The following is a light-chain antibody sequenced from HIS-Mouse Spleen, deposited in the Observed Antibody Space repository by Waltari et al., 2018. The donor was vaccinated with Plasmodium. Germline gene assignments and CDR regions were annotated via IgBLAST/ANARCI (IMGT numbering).Light chain of an antibody. J-gene: IGKJ1*01. V-gene: IGKV3-15*01. CDR3: QQYNNWPRGT. Sequence: EIVMTQSPATLSVSPGERATLSCRASQSVSSNLAWYQQKPGQAPMLLTYGASTRAPGIPARFSGSGSGTEFTLTISSMQSEDFAVYYCQQYNNWPRGTFGQGTKVEIK. CDR1: QSVSSN. CDR2: GAS.